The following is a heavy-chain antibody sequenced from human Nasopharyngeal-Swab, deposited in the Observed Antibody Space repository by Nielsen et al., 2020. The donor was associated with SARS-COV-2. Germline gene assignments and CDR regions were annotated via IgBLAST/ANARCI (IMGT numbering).Heavy chain of an antibody. V-gene: IGHV3-23*01. Sequence: GESLKISCAASGFTFSSYAMSWVRQAPGKGLEWVSAISGSGGSTYYADSVKGRFTVFRDNSKNTLYLQMNSLRAEDTAVYYCAKDWGLWLQAYYFDYWGQGTLVTVSS. CDR3: AKDWGLWLQAYYFDY. CDR1: GFTFSSYA. CDR2: ISGSGGST. J-gene: IGHJ4*02. D-gene: IGHD5-18*01.